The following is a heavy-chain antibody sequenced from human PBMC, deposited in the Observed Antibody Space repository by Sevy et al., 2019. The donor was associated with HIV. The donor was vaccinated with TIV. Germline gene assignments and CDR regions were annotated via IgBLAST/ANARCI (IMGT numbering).Heavy chain of an antibody. V-gene: IGHV3-23*01. CDR3: ATIIVVVPAAIFQH. Sequence: GGSLRLSCAASGFTFSSYAMSWVRQAPGKGLEWVSAISGSGGSTYYADSVKGRFTISRDNSKNTLYLQMNSLRAEDTAVYYCATIIVVVPAAIFQHWGQDTLVTVSS. J-gene: IGHJ1*01. CDR1: GFTFSSYA. CDR2: ISGSGGST. D-gene: IGHD2-2*01.